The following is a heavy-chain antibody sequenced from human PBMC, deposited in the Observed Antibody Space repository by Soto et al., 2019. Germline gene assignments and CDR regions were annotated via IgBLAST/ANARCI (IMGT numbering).Heavy chain of an antibody. CDR2: IIPIFGTA. CDR1: GGTFSSYA. Sequence: QVQLVQSGAEVKKPGSSVKVSCKASGGTFSSYAISWVRQAPGQGLEWMGGIIPIFGTADYAQKFQGRVTITEDESTSTAYMELSTLRSEDTAVSSCESQGGSSPEGRYYYGMDVWGQGTTVTVSS. D-gene: IGHD1-26*01. CDR3: ESQGGSSPEGRYYYGMDV. V-gene: IGHV1-69*12. J-gene: IGHJ6*02.